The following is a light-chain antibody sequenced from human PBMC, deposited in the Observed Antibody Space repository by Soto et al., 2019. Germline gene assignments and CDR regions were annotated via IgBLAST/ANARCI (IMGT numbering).Light chain of an antibody. CDR1: QTISSW. CDR2: DAS. CDR3: QQYSAYSRT. J-gene: IGKJ1*01. Sequence: DIQLTQSHSTLSGSVGDRVTLTCLASQTISSWLAWYQQKPGKAPKLLIYDASSLQSGVPSRFSGSGSGTEFTLTISSLQPDDFATYHCQQYSAYSRTFGQGTKVDIK. V-gene: IGKV1-5*01.